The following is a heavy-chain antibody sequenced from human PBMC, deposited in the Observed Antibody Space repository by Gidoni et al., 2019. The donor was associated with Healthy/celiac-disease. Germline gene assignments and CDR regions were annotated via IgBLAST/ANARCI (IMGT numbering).Heavy chain of an antibody. Sequence: EVQLVESGGGLVQPGGSLRLSCAASGFTFSNYWMNWFRQAPGKGVEWVANIKQDGTEKYYVDSVKGRFTISRDNAKNSLYLQMNSLRAEDTAVYYCARVDYWGQGTLVTVSS. CDR3: ARVDY. CDR2: IKQDGTEK. V-gene: IGHV3-7*01. CDR1: GFTFSNYW. J-gene: IGHJ4*02.